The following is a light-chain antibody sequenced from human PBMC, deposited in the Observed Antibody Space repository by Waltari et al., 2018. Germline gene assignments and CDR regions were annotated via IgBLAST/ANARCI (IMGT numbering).Light chain of an antibody. Sequence: EIVLTQSPAILSFSPGESATLSCRASQSLGTNLAWYQQRPGQSPSLLIYDASYRATGIPGRCSGSGSETDFTLTISSLQPEDFAVYYCQQRRSWPRTFGGGTRVQI. V-gene: IGKV3-11*01. CDR1: QSLGTN. CDR2: DAS. J-gene: IGKJ4*01. CDR3: QQRRSWPRT.